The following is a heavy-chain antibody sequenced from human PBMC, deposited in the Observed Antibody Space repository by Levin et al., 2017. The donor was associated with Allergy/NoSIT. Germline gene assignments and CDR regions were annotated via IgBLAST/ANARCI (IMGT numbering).Heavy chain of an antibody. CDR1: GFSLTTSGMC. CDR3: ARATNHYYGRGFDY. D-gene: IGHD3-10*01. V-gene: IGHV2-70*11. CDR2: IDWDDDK. J-gene: IGHJ4*02. Sequence: TLSLTCTFSGFSLTTSGMCVSWIRQPPGNALEWLARIDWDDDKYYCTSLKTRLTIFRHTSKNQVVLTMTSMDPVDTASYYCARATNHYYGRGFDYWGQGTPVTVSS.